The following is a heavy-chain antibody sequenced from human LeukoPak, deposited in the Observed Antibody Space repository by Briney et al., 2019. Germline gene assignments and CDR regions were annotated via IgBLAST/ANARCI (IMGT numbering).Heavy chain of an antibody. Sequence: SVKVSCKASGGTFSSYAISWVRQAPGQGLEWMGRIIPILGIANYAQKFQGRVTITADKSASTAYMELSSLRSEDTAVYYCARDPLPGSYWGQGTLVTVSS. V-gene: IGHV1-69*04. J-gene: IGHJ4*02. CDR3: ARDPLPGSY. D-gene: IGHD7-27*01. CDR2: IIPILGIA. CDR1: GGTFSSYA.